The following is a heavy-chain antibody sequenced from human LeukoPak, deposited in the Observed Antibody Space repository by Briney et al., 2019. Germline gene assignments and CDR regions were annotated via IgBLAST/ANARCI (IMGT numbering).Heavy chain of an antibody. CDR1: GGSISSGGYS. J-gene: IGHJ4*02. CDR3: ARVYSSGWYYDDY. D-gene: IGHD6-19*01. V-gene: IGHV4-30-2*01. CDR2: IYHSGST. Sequence: PSETLSLTCAVSGGSISSGGYSWSWIRQPPGKGLEWIGYIYHSGSTYYNPSLKSRVTISVDTSKNQFSLKLSSVTAADTAVYYCARVYSSGWYYDDYWGQGTLVTVSS.